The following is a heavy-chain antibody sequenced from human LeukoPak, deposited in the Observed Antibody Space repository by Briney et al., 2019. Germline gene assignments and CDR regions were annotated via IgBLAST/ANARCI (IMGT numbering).Heavy chain of an antibody. D-gene: IGHD1-26*01. Sequence: GESLKISFKGSGYRFTNYWIGWVRQMPGKGLKWMGIIYPGDSDARYSPSFQGQVTISADKSISTAYLQWSSLKASDTAMYYCARRRDLYSGSYYPFDYWGQGTLVTVSS. CDR3: ARRRDLYSGSYYPFDY. J-gene: IGHJ4*02. CDR1: GYRFTNYW. V-gene: IGHV5-51*01. CDR2: IYPGDSDA.